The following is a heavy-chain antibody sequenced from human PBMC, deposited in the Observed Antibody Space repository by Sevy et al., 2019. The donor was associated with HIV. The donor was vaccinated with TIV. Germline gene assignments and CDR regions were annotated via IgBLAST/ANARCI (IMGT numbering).Heavy chain of an antibody. Sequence: ASVKVSCKASGYTFTGYFIHWVRQAPGQGLEWMGWINPNSGDTNYAQKFQGRVIVTRDTSINTAYMELSRLRSDDTAVYYCASPGGYRYGSLLDYWGQGTLVTVSS. CDR1: GYTFTGYF. J-gene: IGHJ4*02. D-gene: IGHD5-18*01. CDR3: ASPGGYRYGSLLDY. CDR2: INPNSGDT. V-gene: IGHV1-2*02.